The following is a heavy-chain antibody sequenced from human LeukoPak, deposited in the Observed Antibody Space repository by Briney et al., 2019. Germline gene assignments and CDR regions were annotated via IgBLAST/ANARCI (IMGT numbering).Heavy chain of an antibody. Sequence: PGGSLRLSCAASGFTFSSYWVHWVRQAPGKGLVWVSRINSDGSRTTYADSVKGRFTISRDNAKNTLHLQMNSLRAEDTAVYYCARDAQAGPGYWGQGTLVTVSS. CDR2: INSDGSRT. J-gene: IGHJ4*02. CDR1: GFTFSSYW. V-gene: IGHV3-74*01. D-gene: IGHD6-19*01. CDR3: ARDAQAGPGY.